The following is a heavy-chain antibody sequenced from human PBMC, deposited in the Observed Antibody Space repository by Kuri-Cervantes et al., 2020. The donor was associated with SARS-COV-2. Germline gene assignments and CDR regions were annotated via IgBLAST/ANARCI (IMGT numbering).Heavy chain of an antibody. J-gene: IGHJ6*03. D-gene: IGHD4-17*01. V-gene: IGHV3-23*01. CDR3: GKLAGRDGYYYYYMDV. CDR1: GFTFSTHA. CDR2: ISGGGDST. Sequence: GGSLRPSWAASGFTFSTHAMSWVRQAPGKGLEWVSTISGGGDSTYYADSVKGRFTISRDNSKKTMYLQMNSLRAEDTALSYCGKLAGRDGYYYYYMDVWGKGTTVTVSS.